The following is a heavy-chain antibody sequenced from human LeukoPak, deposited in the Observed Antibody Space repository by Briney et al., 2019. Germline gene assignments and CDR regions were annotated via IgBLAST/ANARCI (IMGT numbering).Heavy chain of an antibody. V-gene: IGHV5-51*01. Sequence: GESLKISCKDSGYNFTNYWIGWVRQMPGKGLEWMGIIYPGDSDTRYSPSFQGQVTISADKSINTAYLRWSGLKASDTAMYYCARLYAEYADYWGQGTLVTVSS. J-gene: IGHJ4*02. CDR1: GYNFTNYW. D-gene: IGHD4-17*01. CDR3: ARLYAEYADY. CDR2: IYPGDSDT.